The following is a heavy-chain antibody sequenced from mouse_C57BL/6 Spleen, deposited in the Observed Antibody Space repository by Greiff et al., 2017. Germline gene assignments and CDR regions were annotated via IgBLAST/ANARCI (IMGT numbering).Heavy chain of an antibody. V-gene: IGHV2-2*01. D-gene: IGHD2-12*01. CDR2: IWSGGIT. CDR3: ARSTTGGAWFAY. Sequence: VQLQQSGPGLVQPSQSLSITCTVSGFSLTNYGVHWVRQSPGRGLEWLGVIWSGGITDSNAAFISRLSISMDNSKSQVFFTMNSLQADDTAIYYCARSTTGGAWFAYWGQGTLVTVSA. CDR1: GFSLTNYG. J-gene: IGHJ3*01.